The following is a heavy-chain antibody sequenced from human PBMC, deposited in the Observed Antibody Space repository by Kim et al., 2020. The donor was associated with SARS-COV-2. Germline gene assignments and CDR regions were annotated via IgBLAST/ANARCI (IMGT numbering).Heavy chain of an antibody. J-gene: IGHJ4*02. D-gene: IGHD1-26*01. CDR2: IYWDGRST. CDR1: GFTFSGFS. CDR3: AKDSVPDGAWEFDY. Sequence: GGSLRLSCAASGFTFSGFSMSWVRQAPGKGLEWVSSIYWDGRSTFYADSVKGRFTTSRDSSRYTLYLQMNSLRVEDTAIYYCAKDSVPDGAWEFDYWGRGALVTVSS. V-gene: IGHV3-23*01.